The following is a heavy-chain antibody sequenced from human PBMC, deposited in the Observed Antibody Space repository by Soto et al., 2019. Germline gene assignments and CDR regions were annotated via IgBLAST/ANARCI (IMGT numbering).Heavy chain of an antibody. CDR2: ISAHNGNT. J-gene: IGHJ4*02. CDR1: GYAFTTYG. Sequence: QVHLVQSGAEVKKPGASVKVSCKGSGYAFTTYGITWVRQAPGQGLEWMGWISAHNGNTNYAQKLQGRVTVTRDTSSSTAYMELRSLRSDDTAVYYCARGRYGDYWGQGALVTVSS. V-gene: IGHV1-18*01. CDR3: ARGRYGDY. D-gene: IGHD1-1*01.